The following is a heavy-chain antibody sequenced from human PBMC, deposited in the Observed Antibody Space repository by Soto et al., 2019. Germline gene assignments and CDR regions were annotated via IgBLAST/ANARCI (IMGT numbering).Heavy chain of an antibody. CDR1: GYSFTSYW. Sequence: GESLKVSCKGSGYSFTSYWIGWVRQMPWKGLEWMGIIYPGDSDTRYSPSFQGQVTISADKSISTAYLQWSSLKASDTAMYYCARHVHYDILTGYYILDYWGQGTLVTVSS. J-gene: IGHJ4*02. CDR2: IYPGDSDT. D-gene: IGHD3-9*01. V-gene: IGHV5-51*01. CDR3: ARHVHYDILTGYYILDY.